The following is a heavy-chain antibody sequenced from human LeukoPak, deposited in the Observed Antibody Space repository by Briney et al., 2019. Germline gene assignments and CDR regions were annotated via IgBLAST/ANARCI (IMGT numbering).Heavy chain of an antibody. J-gene: IGHJ3*02. CDR2: IIPIFGTA. Sequence: GASVKVSCKASGGTFSSYAISWVRQAPGQGLEWMGGIIPIFGTANYAQKFQGRGTITADESTSTAYMELSSLRSEDTAVYYCARGPSWGLRGRRGNAFDIWGQGTMVTVSS. V-gene: IGHV1-69*13. D-gene: IGHD2-2*01. CDR3: ARGPSWGLRGRRGNAFDI. CDR1: GGTFSSYA.